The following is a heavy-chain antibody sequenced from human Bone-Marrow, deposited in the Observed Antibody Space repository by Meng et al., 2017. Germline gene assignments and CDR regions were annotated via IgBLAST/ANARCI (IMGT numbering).Heavy chain of an antibody. J-gene: IGHJ4*02. CDR3: ARAPYDSSGYYYGAYFDY. Sequence: GGSLRLSCAASGFTFSSYAMHWVRQAPGKGLEWVAVISYDGSSKYYADSVKGRFTISRDNSKNTLYLQMNSLRAEDTAVYYCARAPYDSSGYYYGAYFDYWGQGTLVTVSS. CDR2: ISYDGSSK. V-gene: IGHV3-30*04. D-gene: IGHD3-22*01. CDR1: GFTFSSYA.